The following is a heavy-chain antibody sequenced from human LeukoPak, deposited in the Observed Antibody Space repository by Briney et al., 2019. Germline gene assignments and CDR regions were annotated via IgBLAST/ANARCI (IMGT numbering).Heavy chain of an antibody. J-gene: IGHJ4*02. Sequence: GGSLRLSCAASGFTFSSYGMHWVRQAPGKGLEWVAVISYDGSNKYYADSVKGRFTVSRDNSKNTLFLQMNSLRVDDTALYYCARDSNAWFQVHWGQGTLVTVST. CDR1: GFTFSSYG. CDR2: ISYDGSNK. D-gene: IGHD3-9*01. V-gene: IGHV3-30*03. CDR3: ARDSNAWFQVH.